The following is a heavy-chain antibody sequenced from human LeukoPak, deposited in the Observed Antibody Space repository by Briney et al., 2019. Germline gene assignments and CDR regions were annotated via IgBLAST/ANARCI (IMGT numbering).Heavy chain of an antibody. CDR1: GGTFSSYA. CDR2: IIPIFGTA. Sequence: ASVKVSCKASGGTFSSYAISWVRQAPGQGLEWMGGIIPIFGTANYAQKFQGRVTITADESTSTAYMELSSLRSEDTAVYYCARAQYRYCSGGSCLLNFDYWGQGTLVTVSS. D-gene: IGHD2-15*01. CDR3: ARAQYRYCSGGSCLLNFDY. V-gene: IGHV1-69*13. J-gene: IGHJ4*02.